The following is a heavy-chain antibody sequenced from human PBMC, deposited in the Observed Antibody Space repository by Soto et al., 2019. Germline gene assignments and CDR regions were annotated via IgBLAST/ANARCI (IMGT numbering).Heavy chain of an antibody. J-gene: IGHJ4*02. D-gene: IGHD5-12*01. CDR1: GGTFSSYT. Sequence: QVQLVQSGAEVKKPGSSVKVSCKASGGTFSSYTISWVRQAPGQGLEWMGRIIPILGIANYAQKFQGRVTITADKSTSTAYMELSSLGSEDTAVYYCARAEMATIIFDYWGQGTLVTVSS. CDR3: ARAEMATIIFDY. V-gene: IGHV1-69*02. CDR2: IIPILGIA.